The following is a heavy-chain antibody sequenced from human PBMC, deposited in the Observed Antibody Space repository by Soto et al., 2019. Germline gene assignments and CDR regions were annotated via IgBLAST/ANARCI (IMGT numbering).Heavy chain of an antibody. CDR2: ISYDGSNK. CDR3: AKDYDYGDYVGMDV. V-gene: IGHV3-30*18. D-gene: IGHD4-17*01. CDR1: GFTFSSYG. Sequence: GGSLRLSCAASGFTFSSYGMHWVRQAPGKGLEWVAVISYDGSNKYYADSVKGRFTISRDNSKNTLYLQMNSLRAEDTAVYYCAKDYDYGDYVGMDVWGQGTTVTVSS. J-gene: IGHJ6*02.